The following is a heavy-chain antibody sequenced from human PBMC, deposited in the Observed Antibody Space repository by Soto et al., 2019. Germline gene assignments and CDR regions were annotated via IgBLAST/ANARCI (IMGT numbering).Heavy chain of an antibody. CDR3: ARVYCSGGGCYSIDY. J-gene: IGHJ4*02. D-gene: IGHD2-15*01. CDR1: GYTFTTYY. CDR2: INPSGST. V-gene: IGHV1-46*03. Sequence: QVQLVQSGAEVKKPGASVKVSCKASGYTFTTYYMHWVRQAPGQGLEWMGIINPSGSTSYAQKFQGSVPMTRDKSTSTVYMELSSLRSEDTAVYYCARVYCSGGGCYSIDYWGQGTLVTVSS.